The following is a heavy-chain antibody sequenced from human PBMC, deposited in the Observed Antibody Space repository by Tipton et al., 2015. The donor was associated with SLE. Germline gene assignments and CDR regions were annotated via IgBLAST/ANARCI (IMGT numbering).Heavy chain of an antibody. J-gene: IGHJ3*02. V-gene: IGHV3-7*01. CDR3: ARGDYYSGSYHDAFDI. Sequence: SLRLSCAASGFTFSSYWMSWVRQAPGKGLEWVANIKPEGSETYYVASVKGQFTISRDNAKNSLYLQMNSLRDEDTAVYYCARGDYYSGSYHDAFDIWGQGTVVTVSS. CDR2: IKPEGSET. D-gene: IGHD3-10*01. CDR1: GFTFSSYW.